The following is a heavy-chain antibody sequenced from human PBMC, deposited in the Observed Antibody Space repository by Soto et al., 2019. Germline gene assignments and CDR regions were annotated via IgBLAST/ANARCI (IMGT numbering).Heavy chain of an antibody. CDR2: INESGRT. CDR1: GQSFSGHS. Sequence: QVQLQQWGAGLVKPSETLSLSCAVYGQSFSGHSWAWIRQPPGKGLEWIGEINESGRTYYNPSLKSRVTLSPDTSKNQFSLKLSSVSAADTAAYFCARGSGIVALPGELEDVNYDYWGQGTLVNVSS. CDR3: ARGSGIVALPGELEDVNYDY. D-gene: IGHD1-1*01. J-gene: IGHJ4*02. V-gene: IGHV4-34*01.